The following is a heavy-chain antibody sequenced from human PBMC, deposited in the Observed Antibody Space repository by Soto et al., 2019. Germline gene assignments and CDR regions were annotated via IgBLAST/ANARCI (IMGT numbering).Heavy chain of an antibody. Sequence: GGSLILSCTASGFTFSSYAMSWVRQAPGKGLEWVSAISGSGGSTYYADSVKGRFTISRDNSKNTLYLQMNSLRAEDTAVYYCAKARYYGSGSYSWAFVIWGQGTMVTVSS. J-gene: IGHJ3*02. D-gene: IGHD3-10*01. CDR1: GFTFSSYA. CDR2: ISGSGGST. CDR3: AKARYYGSGSYSWAFVI. V-gene: IGHV3-23*01.